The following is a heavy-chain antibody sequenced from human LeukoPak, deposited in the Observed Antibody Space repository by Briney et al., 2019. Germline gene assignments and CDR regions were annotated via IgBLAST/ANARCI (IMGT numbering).Heavy chain of an antibody. CDR1: GFTFSSYG. J-gene: IGHJ4*02. V-gene: IGHV3-33*06. D-gene: IGHD1-26*01. CDR2: IWYDGSNK. CDR3: AKLGIVGATRSYFDY. Sequence: SGGSLRLSCAASGFTFSSYGMHWVRQAPGKGLEWVAAIWYDGSNKYYADSVKGRFTISRDNSKNTLYLQMNSLRAEDTAVYYCAKLGIVGATRSYFDYWGQGTLVTVSS.